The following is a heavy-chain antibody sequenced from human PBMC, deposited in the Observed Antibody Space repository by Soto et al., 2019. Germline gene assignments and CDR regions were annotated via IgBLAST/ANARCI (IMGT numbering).Heavy chain of an antibody. J-gene: IGHJ5*02. V-gene: IGHV5-51*01. CDR3: ARHISEWQQLGGRFDP. Sequence: ESLKISCKGSGYSFTSYWIGWVRQMPGKGLEWMGIIYPADSDTRYSPSFQGQVTISADKSISTAYLQWSSLKASDTAMYYCARHISEWQQLGGRFDPWGQGTLVTVSS. CDR2: IYPADSDT. CDR1: GYSFTSYW. D-gene: IGHD6-13*01.